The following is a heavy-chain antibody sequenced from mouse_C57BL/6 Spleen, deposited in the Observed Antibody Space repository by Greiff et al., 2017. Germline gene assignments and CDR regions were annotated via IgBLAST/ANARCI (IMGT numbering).Heavy chain of an antibody. CDR3: ARSSTVNYFDY. V-gene: IGHV5-4*03. D-gene: IGHD1-1*01. CDR2: ISDGGSYT. Sequence: DVKLVESGGGLVKPGGSLKLSCAASGFTFSSYAMSWVRQTPEKRLEWVATISDGGSYTYYPDNVKGRFTISRDNAKNNLYLQMSHLKSEDTAMYYCARSSTVNYFDYWGQGTTLTVSS. J-gene: IGHJ2*01. CDR1: GFTFSSYA.